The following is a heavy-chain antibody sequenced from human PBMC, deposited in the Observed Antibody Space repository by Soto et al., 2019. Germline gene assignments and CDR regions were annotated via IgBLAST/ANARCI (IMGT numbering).Heavy chain of an antibody. D-gene: IGHD3-9*01. CDR1: GGSISSSSYY. CDR2: IYYSGST. V-gene: IGHV4-39*01. CDR3: ARNPDILTGYSPYYFDY. J-gene: IGHJ4*02. Sequence: SETLSLTCTVSGGSISSSSYYWGWIRQPPGKGLEWIGSIYYSGSTYYNPSLKGRVTLSVDTYKNQFSLKLSLVTAAATAVYYCARNPDILTGYSPYYFDYWGQGTLVTVSS.